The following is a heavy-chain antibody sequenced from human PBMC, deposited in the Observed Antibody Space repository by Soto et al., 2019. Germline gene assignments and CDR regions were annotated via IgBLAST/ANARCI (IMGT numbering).Heavy chain of an antibody. Sequence: QVQLVQSGAEVKKPGSSVKVSCKASGGIFSDYAVSWVRQAPGQGLEWMGGIIPMFGTANYAQKFQGRVTITADESTRTAYMGLSGLRAEDTAIYYCARDCNSNSCYSPYYYTGMDVWGQGTTVIVSS. V-gene: IGHV1-69*01. D-gene: IGHD2-2*01. CDR1: GGIFSDYA. CDR3: ARDCNSNSCYSPYYYTGMDV. CDR2: IIPMFGTA. J-gene: IGHJ6*02.